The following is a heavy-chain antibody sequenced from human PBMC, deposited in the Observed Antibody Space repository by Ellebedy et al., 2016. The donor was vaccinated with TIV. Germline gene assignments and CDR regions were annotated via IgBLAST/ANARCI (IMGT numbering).Heavy chain of an antibody. V-gene: IGHV3-9*01. Sequence: SLKISXAASGFNFDDYAMHWVRQAPGKDLEWVSGISWNSGSVNYADSVKGRLTISRDNVNDSLHLQMNSLRPEDTAFYYCVKDKSVSGFSFWFFDLWGRGTLVTVSS. CDR1: GFNFDDYA. CDR3: VKDKSVSGFSFWFFDL. CDR2: ISWNSGSV. D-gene: IGHD3-22*01. J-gene: IGHJ2*01.